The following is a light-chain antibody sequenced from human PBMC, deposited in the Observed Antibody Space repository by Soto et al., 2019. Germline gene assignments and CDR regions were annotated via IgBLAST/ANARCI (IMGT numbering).Light chain of an antibody. CDR3: LQYGSSPPLT. CDR1: QSVSSSY. J-gene: IGKJ5*01. Sequence: EIVLTQSPGTLSLSPGERATLSCRASQSVSSSYLAWYQQKPGQAPRLLIYGASSRATGIPDRFSGSGSGPCFALTISRLEPEDFAVYYCLQYGSSPPLTFGQGTRLEIK. CDR2: GAS. V-gene: IGKV3-20*01.